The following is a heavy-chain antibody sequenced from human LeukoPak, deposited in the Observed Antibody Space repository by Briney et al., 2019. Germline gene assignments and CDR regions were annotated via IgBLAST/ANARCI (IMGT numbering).Heavy chain of an antibody. CDR3: ARDRGTTSSAGYYFDT. V-gene: IGHV3-30-3*01. Sequence: PGGSLRLSCAASGFTFSSYAMHWVRQAPGKGLEWVAVISYDGSNKYYADSVKGRFTVSRDNSKNTLHLQVNSLRAEDTAVYYCARDRGTTSSAGYYFDTWGQGALVTVSS. J-gene: IGHJ4*02. CDR1: GFTFSSYA. CDR2: ISYDGSNK. D-gene: IGHD6-6*01.